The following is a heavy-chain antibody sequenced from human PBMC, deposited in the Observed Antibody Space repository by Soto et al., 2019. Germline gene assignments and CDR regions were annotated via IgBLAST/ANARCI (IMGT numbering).Heavy chain of an antibody. Sequence: LGESLKISCTGFGYTFTTCWISWERHMPGPGLEWMGRIDPRDSYVNYSPSFQGHVTISVDKSISTAYLQWGSLKASDTAMYYCARLFCSTTTCDSWFDPWGQGTLVTVSS. CDR3: ARLFCSTTTCDSWFDP. V-gene: IGHV5-10-1*01. J-gene: IGHJ5*02. CDR2: IDPRDSYV. CDR1: GYTFTTCW. D-gene: IGHD2-2*01.